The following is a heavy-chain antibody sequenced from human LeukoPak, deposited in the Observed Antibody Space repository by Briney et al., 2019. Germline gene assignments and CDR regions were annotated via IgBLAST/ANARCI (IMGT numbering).Heavy chain of an antibody. Sequence: GGSLRLSCAASGFTFSSYAMSWVRQTPGKGLEWVSGISDSGGSTYYADSVKGRFTISRDNSKNTLYLQMNSLRAEDTAIYYCAKMPVSYSSGWSTFDYWGQGTLVTVSS. CDR2: ISDSGGST. D-gene: IGHD6-19*01. V-gene: IGHV3-23*01. J-gene: IGHJ4*02. CDR3: AKMPVSYSSGWSTFDY. CDR1: GFTFSSYA.